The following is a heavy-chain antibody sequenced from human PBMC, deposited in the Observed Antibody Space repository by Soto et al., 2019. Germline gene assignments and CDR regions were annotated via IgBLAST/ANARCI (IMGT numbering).Heavy chain of an antibody. CDR1: GGSISSGGYY. V-gene: IGHV4-31*03. CDR2: IYYSGST. D-gene: IGHD1-7*01. J-gene: IGHJ6*02. CDR3: ARDSAGTTIGYGMDV. Sequence: QVQLQESGPGLVKPSQTLSLTCTVSGGSISSGGYYWSWIRQHPGKGLEWIGYIYYSGSTYYNPSLKSRVTISVDTSKNPFSLKLSSVTAADTAVYYCARDSAGTTIGYGMDVWGQGTTVTVSS.